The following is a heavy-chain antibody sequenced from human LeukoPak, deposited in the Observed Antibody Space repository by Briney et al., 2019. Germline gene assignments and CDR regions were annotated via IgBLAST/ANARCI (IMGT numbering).Heavy chain of an antibody. Sequence: SETLSLTCTVSGGSISSSSYYWGWIRQPPGKGLEWIASIYYSGTTYSNPSLNGRVILSVDTSKNHFSLQLSSVTAADTAVYYCARHLCSGGYCYTSAYFDYWGQGTLVTVSS. CDR1: GGSISSSSYY. J-gene: IGHJ4*02. CDR3: ARHLCSGGYCYTSAYFDY. CDR2: IYYSGTT. V-gene: IGHV4-39*01. D-gene: IGHD2-15*01.